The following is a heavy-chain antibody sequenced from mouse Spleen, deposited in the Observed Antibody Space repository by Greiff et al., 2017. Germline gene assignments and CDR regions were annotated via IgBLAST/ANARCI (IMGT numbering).Heavy chain of an antibody. Sequence: QVQLQQSGAELVMPGASVKLSCKASGYTFTSYWMHWVKQRPGQGLEWIGEIDPSDSYTNYNQKFKGKATLTVDKSSSTAYMQLSSLTSEDSAVYYCARSAYGYDFDYWGQGTTLTVSS. CDR2: IDPSDSYT. D-gene: IGHD1-2*01. J-gene: IGHJ2*01. CDR1: GYTFTSYW. V-gene: IGHV1-69*01. CDR3: ARSAYGYDFDY.